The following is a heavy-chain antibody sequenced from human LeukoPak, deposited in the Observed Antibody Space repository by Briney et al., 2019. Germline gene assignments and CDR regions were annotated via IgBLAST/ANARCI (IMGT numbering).Heavy chain of an antibody. CDR1: GYTFTGYY. D-gene: IGHD5-18*01. CDR2: INPNSGGT. J-gene: IGHJ4*02. Sequence: ASVKVSCKASGYTFTGYYMHWVRQAPGQGLEWMGWINPNSGGTNYAQKFQGRVTMTRDTSINTVYMELSRLRSDDTAVYYCARDGYSYGIFDHWGQGTLVTVSS. V-gene: IGHV1-2*02. CDR3: ARDGYSYGIFDH.